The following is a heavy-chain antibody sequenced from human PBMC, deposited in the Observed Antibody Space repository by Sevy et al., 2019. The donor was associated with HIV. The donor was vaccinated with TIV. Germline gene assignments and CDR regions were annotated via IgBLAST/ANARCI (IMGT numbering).Heavy chain of an antibody. J-gene: IGHJ4*02. D-gene: IGHD4-17*01. CDR1: GFTFSTYG. V-gene: IGHV3-33*01. CDR3: ARDLEFYDYGDYGPAFMPDY. CDR2: IWFDGSNT. Sequence: GGSLRLSCAASGFTFSTYGMHWVRQAPGKGLEWVAVIWFDGSNTYYADSVKGRFTISRDIAKNTLHLQMNSLRAEDTAVYYCARDLEFYDYGDYGPAFMPDYWGQETLVTVSS.